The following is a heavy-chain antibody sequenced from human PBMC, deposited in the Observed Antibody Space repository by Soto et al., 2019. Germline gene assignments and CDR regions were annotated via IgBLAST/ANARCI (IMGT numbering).Heavy chain of an antibody. CDR3: ARDGPDTAMAFDY. CDR2: MYFRGST. J-gene: IGHJ4*02. D-gene: IGHD5-18*01. Sequence: PSETLSLTCTVSGGSISSYYWSWIRQPPGKGLEWIGYMYFRGSTNYNPSLKSRVTISVDTSKNQFSLKLSSVTAADTAVYYCARDGPDTAMAFDYWGQGTLVTVSS. V-gene: IGHV4-59*01. CDR1: GGSISSYY.